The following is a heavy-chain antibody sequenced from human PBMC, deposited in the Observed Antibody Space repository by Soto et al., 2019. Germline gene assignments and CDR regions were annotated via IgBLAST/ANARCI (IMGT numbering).Heavy chain of an antibody. J-gene: IGHJ6*03. V-gene: IGHV3-21*01. CDR1: GFTFSSYS. CDR3: AREGCSGGSCDSYYYYYYMDV. D-gene: IGHD2-15*01. CDR2: ISSSSSYI. Sequence: GGSLRLSCAASGFTFSSYSMNWVRQAPGKGLEWVSSISSSSSYIYYADSVKGRFTISRDNAKNSLYLQMNSLRAEDTAVYYCAREGCSGGSCDSYYYYYYMDVWGKGTTVTVSS.